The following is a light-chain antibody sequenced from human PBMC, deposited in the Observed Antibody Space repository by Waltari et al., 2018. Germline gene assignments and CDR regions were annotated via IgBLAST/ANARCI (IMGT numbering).Light chain of an antibody. J-gene: IGKJ2*01. V-gene: IGKV4-1*01. CDR2: WAS. CDR3: QQYYSAPYT. Sequence: DIVMTQSPDSLSLSLGERATINCKSSQSVLYTSNYHNYLAWYQQKPGQPPKLLLYWASTRESGVPDRFSGSGSGTDFTLSISTLQAEDVAVYYCQQYYSAPYTFGQGTRLEIK. CDR1: QSVLYTSNYHNY.